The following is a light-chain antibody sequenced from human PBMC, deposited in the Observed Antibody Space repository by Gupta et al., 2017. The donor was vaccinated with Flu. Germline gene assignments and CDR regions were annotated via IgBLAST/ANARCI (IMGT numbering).Light chain of an antibody. CDR1: ESINDGR. J-gene: IGKJ1*01. Sequence: LTQTPGTLSWSPGERATVSCRATESINDGRLAWYQQKPGQSPRLLIYDVSKRATGIPDRFSGSGSGTQFTLTINGLKPEDSAKYYCQQYSTSPRTFGRGTTVEIK. CDR3: QQYSTSPRT. V-gene: IGKV3-20*01. CDR2: DVS.